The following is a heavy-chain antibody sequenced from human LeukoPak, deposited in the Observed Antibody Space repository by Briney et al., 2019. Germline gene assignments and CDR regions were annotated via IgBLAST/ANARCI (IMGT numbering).Heavy chain of an antibody. D-gene: IGHD4-23*01. V-gene: IGHV3-30*02. CDR3: AKDHTARWASSYFDY. CDR1: GFTFSSYG. J-gene: IGHJ4*02. Sequence: GGSLRLSCAASGFTFSSYGMHWVRQAPGKGLEWVAFIRYDGSNKYYADSVKGRFTISRDNSKSTLYLQMNSLRAEDTAVYYCAKDHTARWASSYFDYWGQGTLVTVSS. CDR2: IRYDGSNK.